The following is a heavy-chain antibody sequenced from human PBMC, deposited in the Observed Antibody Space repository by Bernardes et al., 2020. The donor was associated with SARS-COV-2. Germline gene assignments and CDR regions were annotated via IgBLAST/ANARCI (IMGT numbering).Heavy chain of an antibody. CDR1: GFIFSRNA. D-gene: IGHD5-12*01. J-gene: IGHJ4*02. V-gene: IGHV3-23*01. Sequence: GGSLRLSCAASGFIFSRNAMSWVRQAPGKGLEWVSTITESDTTTFHADAVKGRFTVSRDNSKNTLYLQMNNLRAEDTAVYYCAKVGDGYDYDYWGRGTLVTVSS. CDR3: AKVGDGYDYDY. CDR2: ITESDTTT.